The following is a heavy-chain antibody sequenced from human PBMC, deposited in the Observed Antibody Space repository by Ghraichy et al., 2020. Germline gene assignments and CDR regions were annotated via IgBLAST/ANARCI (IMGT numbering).Heavy chain of an antibody. Sequence: AAVKVSCKASGYTFTGYYMHWVRQAPGQGLEWMGWINPNSGGTNYAQKFQGRVTMTRDTSISTAYMELSRLRSDDTAVYYCARAPRLDADQRDFDYWGQGTLVTVSS. CDR3: ARAPRLDADQRDFDY. CDR1: GYTFTGYY. V-gene: IGHV1-2*02. J-gene: IGHJ4*02. CDR2: INPNSGGT. D-gene: IGHD6-25*01.